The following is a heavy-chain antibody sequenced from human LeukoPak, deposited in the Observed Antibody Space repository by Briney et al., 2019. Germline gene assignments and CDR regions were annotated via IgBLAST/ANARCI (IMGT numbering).Heavy chain of an antibody. CDR1: GFAVSSNY. CDR3: ARDSGWFRFDY. Sequence: GGSLRLSCAASGFAVSSNYMSWVRQAPGKGLEWVSVIYSGGSTYYADSVKGRFTISRDNSKNTLYLQMNSLRAEDTAVYYCARDSGWFRFDYWGQGTLATVSS. CDR2: IYSGGST. D-gene: IGHD6-13*01. V-gene: IGHV3-53*01. J-gene: IGHJ4*02.